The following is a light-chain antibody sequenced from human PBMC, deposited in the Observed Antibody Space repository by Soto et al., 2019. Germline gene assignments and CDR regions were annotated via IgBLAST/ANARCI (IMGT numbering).Light chain of an antibody. Sequence: DIQLTQSPSSLSAYVGDRVTITCRASQTISHYLQWYQQKPGRAPKALIHAASRLQSGVPSRFSGSGSETEFTLSISSLQPEDFATYFCQQIYSAPLTFGGGTKVDIK. J-gene: IGKJ4*01. CDR1: QTISHY. V-gene: IGKV1-39*01. CDR2: AAS. CDR3: QQIYSAPLT.